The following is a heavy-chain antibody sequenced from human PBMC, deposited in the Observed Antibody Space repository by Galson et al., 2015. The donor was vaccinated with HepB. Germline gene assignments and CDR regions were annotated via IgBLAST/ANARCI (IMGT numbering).Heavy chain of an antibody. D-gene: IGHD3-9*01. CDR3: ARGEGSEGLTGYSTYFDD. V-gene: IGHV1-69*13. CDR2: IIPFFGTP. CDR1: GGTFSTSV. Sequence: SVKVSCKASGGTFSTSVIKWVRQAPGQGLEWMGRIIPFFGTPIYAQKFQDRVRITADASTTTAYMELSSLRSEDTAVYYCARGEGSEGLTGYSTYFDDWGQGTLVTVSS. J-gene: IGHJ4*02.